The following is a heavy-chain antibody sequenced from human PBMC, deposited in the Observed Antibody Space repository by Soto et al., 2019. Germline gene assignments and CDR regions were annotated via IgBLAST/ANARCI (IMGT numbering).Heavy chain of an antibody. CDR3: ARVFGNFWSGYHVDY. V-gene: IGHV4-59*01. D-gene: IGHD3-3*01. CDR1: GGSIKPYY. CDR2: IYDGETT. J-gene: IGHJ4*02. Sequence: QVQLQESGPGLVKPSETLSLTCTVSGGSIKPYYWSWIRQPPGKGLEWIGRIYDGETTDYNPSLKSRVTFSLDTSKMQFSLRLISVTAADTAVYYCARVFGNFWSGYHVDYWGQGTLVTVSP.